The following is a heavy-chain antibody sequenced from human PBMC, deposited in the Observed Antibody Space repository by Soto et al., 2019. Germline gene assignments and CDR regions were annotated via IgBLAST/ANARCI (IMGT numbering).Heavy chain of an antibody. CDR3: ARISIAVAGTGAFDI. J-gene: IGHJ3*02. D-gene: IGHD6-19*01. CDR2: IDPSDSYT. Sequence: GESLKISCKGSGYSFTSYWISWVRQMPGKGLEWMGRIDPSDSYTNYSPSLQGHVTISADKSISTAYLQWSSLKASDTAMYYCARISIAVAGTGAFDIWGQGTMVTVSS. V-gene: IGHV5-10-1*01. CDR1: GYSFTSYW.